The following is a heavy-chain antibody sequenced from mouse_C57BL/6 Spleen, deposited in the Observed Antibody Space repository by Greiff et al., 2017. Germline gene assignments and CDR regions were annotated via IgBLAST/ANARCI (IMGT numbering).Heavy chain of an antibody. CDR3: ARSFDGSSHYGYFDV. Sequence: EVQLQQSGAELVKPGASVKLSCTASGFNIKDYYMHWVKQRTEQGLEWIGRIDPEDGETKYAPKFQGKATITADTSSNTAYLQRISLTSEDAAVYYCARSFDGSSHYGYFDVWGTGTTVTVSS. D-gene: IGHD1-1*01. CDR1: GFNIKDYY. V-gene: IGHV14-2*01. CDR2: IDPEDGET. J-gene: IGHJ1*03.